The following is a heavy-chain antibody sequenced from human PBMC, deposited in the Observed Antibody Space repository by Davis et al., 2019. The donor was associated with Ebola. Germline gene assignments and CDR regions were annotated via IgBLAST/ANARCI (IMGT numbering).Heavy chain of an antibody. CDR2: IIPIFGTA. V-gene: IGHV1-69*13. Sequence: SVTVSCKASGYTFTGYYMHWVRQAPGQGLEWMGGIIPIFGTANYAQKFQGRVTITADESTSTAYMELSSLRSEDTAVYYCAREGNSGYDYWWFDPWGQGTLVTVSS. J-gene: IGHJ5*02. CDR3: AREGNSGYDYWWFDP. CDR1: GYTFTGYY. D-gene: IGHD5-12*01.